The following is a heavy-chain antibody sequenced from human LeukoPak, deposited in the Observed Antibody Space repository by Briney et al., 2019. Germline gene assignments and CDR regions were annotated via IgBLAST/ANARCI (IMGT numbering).Heavy chain of an antibody. D-gene: IGHD3-9*01. CDR1: GFTFSSYA. J-gene: IGHJ4*02. Sequence: GGSLRLSCAASGFTFSSYAMSWVRQAPGKGLEWVSSISSSSSYIYYADSVEGRFTISRDNAKNSLYLQMNSLRAEDTAVYYCARVRIDRLVDYWGQGTLVTVSS. CDR3: ARVRIDRLVDY. V-gene: IGHV3-21*01. CDR2: ISSSSSYI.